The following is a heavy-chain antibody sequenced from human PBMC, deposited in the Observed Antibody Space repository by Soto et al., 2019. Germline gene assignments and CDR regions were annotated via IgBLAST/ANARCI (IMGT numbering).Heavy chain of an antibody. J-gene: IGHJ5*02. CDR2: MYHSGTF. D-gene: IGHD3-10*01. V-gene: IGHV4-30-2*01. CDR3: ARAQFYSGSGNYNNLMFHA. CDR1: VVSIGGVGYS. Sequence: SETLSLTCALSVVSIGGVGYSCSWIRQPPGGGLEWIGYMYHSGTFLKSPSLKTRLTMSLDMSKNQFSLTLNSMTAADTAVYYCARAQFYSGSGNYNNLMFHALGQGSQVTVSS.